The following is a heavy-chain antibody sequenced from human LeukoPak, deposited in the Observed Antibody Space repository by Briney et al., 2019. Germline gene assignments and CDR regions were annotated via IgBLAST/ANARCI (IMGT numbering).Heavy chain of an antibody. CDR2: IYYSGST. V-gene: IGHV4-59*08. CDR1: GASLSSYY. J-gene: IGHJ4*02. CDR3: ARQGGAVAGRAVDY. D-gene: IGHD6-19*01. Sequence: SETLSPTCTVSGASLSSYYWSWIRQSPGKGLEWIGYIYYSGSTDYNPSLESRATISIDTSKNQLSLKLTSVTAADTAIYYCARQGGAVAGRAVDYWGQGTLVTVFS.